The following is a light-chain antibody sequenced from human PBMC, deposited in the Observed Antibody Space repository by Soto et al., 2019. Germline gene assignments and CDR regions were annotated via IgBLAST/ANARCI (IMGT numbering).Light chain of an antibody. CDR1: QGIRND. CDR3: LQDYNYPRT. CDR2: AAS. V-gene: IGKV1-6*01. J-gene: IGKJ2*01. Sequence: AIQMTQSPSSLSASVGDRVTITCRASQGIRNDLGWYQQKPGKAPKLLIYAASSLQSGVPSRFSGSGSGTDFTLTISRMQPKYFATYYCLQDYNYPRTFGQGTKLEIK.